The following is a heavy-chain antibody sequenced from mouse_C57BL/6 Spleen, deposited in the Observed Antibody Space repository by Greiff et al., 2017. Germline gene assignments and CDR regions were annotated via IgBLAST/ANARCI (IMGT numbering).Heavy chain of an antibody. CDR1: GYAFSSSW. J-gene: IGHJ3*01. CDR2: IYPGDGDT. CDR3: ARWTAQATGFAY. D-gene: IGHD3-2*02. Sequence: VKLQQSGPELVKPGASVKISCKASGYAFSSSWMNWVKQRPGKGLEWIGRIYPGDGDTNYNGKFKGKATLTAAKASSTAYMQLSSLTSEDSAVYVCARWTAQATGFAYWGQGTLVTVSA. V-gene: IGHV1-82*01.